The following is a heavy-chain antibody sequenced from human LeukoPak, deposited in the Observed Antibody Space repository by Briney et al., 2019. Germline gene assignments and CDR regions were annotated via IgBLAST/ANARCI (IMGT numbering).Heavy chain of an antibody. CDR1: GFTFSSYP. D-gene: IGHD3-22*01. CDR3: AKYHSSGYYYFDY. J-gene: IGHJ4*02. CDR2: ISGSGGNT. V-gene: IGHV3-23*01. Sequence: GGSLRLSCAASGFTFSSYPMSWVRQAPGKGLEWVSAISGSGGNTYYTDSVKGLFTISRDNSKNTLYLQVSSLRAEDTAVYYCAKYHSSGYYYFDYWGQGTLVTVSS.